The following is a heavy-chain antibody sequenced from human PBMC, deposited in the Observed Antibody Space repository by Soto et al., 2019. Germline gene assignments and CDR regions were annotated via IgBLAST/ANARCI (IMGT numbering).Heavy chain of an antibody. Sequence: PSETLSLTCTVSGGSISGYYWSWIRQPPGKGLEWIGYIYYSGSTNYNPSLKSRVTISVDTSKNQFSLKLSSVTAADMAVYYCARSAGRGRDWFDPWGQGTLVTVSS. CDR2: IYYSGST. CDR3: ARSAGRGRDWFDP. D-gene: IGHD6-13*01. V-gene: IGHV4-59*01. CDR1: GGSISGYY. J-gene: IGHJ5*02.